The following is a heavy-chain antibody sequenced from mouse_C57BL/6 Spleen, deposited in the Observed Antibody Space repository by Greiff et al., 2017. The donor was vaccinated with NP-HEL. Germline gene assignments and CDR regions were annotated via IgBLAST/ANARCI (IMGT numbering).Heavy chain of an antibody. V-gene: IGHV1-64*01. CDR2: IHPNSGST. D-gene: IGHD2-4*01. CDR3: ARNDYDRNDY. J-gene: IGHJ2*01. Sequence: QVQLQQSGAELVKPGASVKLSCKASGYTFTSYWMHWVKQRPGQGLEWIGMIHPNSGSTNYNEKFKSKATLTVDKSSSTAYMQLSSLTSEDSAVYYCARNDYDRNDYWGQGTTLTVSS. CDR1: GYTFTSYW.